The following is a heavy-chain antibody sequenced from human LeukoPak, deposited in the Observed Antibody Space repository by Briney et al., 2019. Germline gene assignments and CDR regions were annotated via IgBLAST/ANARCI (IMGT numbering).Heavy chain of an antibody. CDR1: GYTFTSYA. CDR3: ARDEPRGDGYNHYYYYGMDV. J-gene: IGHJ6*02. V-gene: IGHV1-3*01. CDR2: INAGNGNT. D-gene: IGHD5-24*01. Sequence: GASVKVSCKASGYTFTSYAMHWVRQAPGQRLEWMGWINAGNGNTKYSQKFQGRVTMTRDTSTSTVYMELSSLRSEDTAVYYCARDEPRGDGYNHYYYYGMDVWGQGTTVTVSS.